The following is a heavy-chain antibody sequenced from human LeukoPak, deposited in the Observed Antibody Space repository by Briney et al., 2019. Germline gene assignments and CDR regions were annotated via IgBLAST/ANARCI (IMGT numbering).Heavy chain of an antibody. CDR3: ARDDNTSPTAFDP. Sequence: SQTLSLTCTVSGGSISSGDYSWSWIRQPPGKGLEWIGYIYYSGSTYYNPSLKSRVTISVDTSKNQFSLKLSSVTAADTAVYYCARDDNTSPTAFDPWGQGTLVTVSS. D-gene: IGHD2-2*01. CDR1: GGSISSGDYS. V-gene: IGHV4-30-4*01. CDR2: IYYSGST. J-gene: IGHJ5*02.